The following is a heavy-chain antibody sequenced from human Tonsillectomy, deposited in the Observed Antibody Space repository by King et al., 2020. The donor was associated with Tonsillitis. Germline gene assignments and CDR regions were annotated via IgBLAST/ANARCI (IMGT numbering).Heavy chain of an antibody. Sequence: QLVQSGGGLVKPGESLRLSCAASGFTFSNAWMNWVRQAPGKGLEWVGRIKSKADGGTTDYAAPVKGRFTISRDDSTSTLFLQMKSLKTEDTAVYYCTTGGVYNGMVAWGPGTPVTVSS. D-gene: IGHD3-10*01. CDR3: TTGGVYNGMVA. V-gene: IGHV3-15*01. J-gene: IGHJ6*02. CDR2: IKSKADGGTT. CDR1: GFTFSNAW.